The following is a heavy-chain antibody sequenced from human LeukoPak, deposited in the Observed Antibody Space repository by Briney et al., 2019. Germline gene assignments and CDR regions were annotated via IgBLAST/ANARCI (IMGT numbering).Heavy chain of an antibody. J-gene: IGHJ4*02. CDR2: IIPIFGTA. CDR3: ARWVVGATGGLSDY. V-gene: IGHV1-69*05. Sequence: SVKVSCKASGGTFSSYAISWVRQAPGQGLEWMGGIIPIFGTANYAQKFQGRVTITTDESTSTAYMELNSLRSEDTAVYYCARWVVGATGGLSDYWGQGTLVTVSS. CDR1: GGTFSSYA. D-gene: IGHD1-26*01.